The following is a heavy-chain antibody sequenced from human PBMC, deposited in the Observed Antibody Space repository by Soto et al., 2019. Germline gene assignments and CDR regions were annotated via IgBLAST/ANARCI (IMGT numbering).Heavy chain of an antibody. CDR1: GLTFSSYA. J-gene: IGHJ4*02. V-gene: IGHV3-23*01. Sequence: GGSLRLSCAASGLTFSSYAMSLVRQAPGKGLEWVSAISGSGGSTYYADSVKGRFTISRDNSKNTLYLQMNSLRAEDTAVYYCAKDEDYYDSSGYFRCGYWGQGTLVTVSS. CDR2: ISGSGGST. D-gene: IGHD3-22*01. CDR3: AKDEDYYDSSGYFRCGY.